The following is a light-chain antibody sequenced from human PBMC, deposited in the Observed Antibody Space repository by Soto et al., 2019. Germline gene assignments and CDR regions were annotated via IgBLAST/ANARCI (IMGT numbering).Light chain of an antibody. Sequence: EIVMTQSPATLSVSPGERATLSCRVSQSVSSNLAWYLQKPGQAPRLLNYGASTRAAGIPARFSGSGSGTEFTLTISSLQSEDFAVYYCQQYNNWPLTFGQGTNVEIK. CDR2: GAS. V-gene: IGKV3-15*01. CDR3: QQYNNWPLT. J-gene: IGKJ1*01. CDR1: QSVSSN.